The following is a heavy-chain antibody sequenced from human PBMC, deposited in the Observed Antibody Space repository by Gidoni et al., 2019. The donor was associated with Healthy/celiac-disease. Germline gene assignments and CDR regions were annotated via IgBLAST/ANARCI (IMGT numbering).Heavy chain of an antibody. J-gene: IGHJ4*02. V-gene: IGHV3-43*02. D-gene: IGHD2-8*01. CDR3: AKDYCTNGVCYTRVGRMFDY. CDR2: ISGDGGST. Sequence: EVQLVESGGGVVQPGGSLRLSCAASGFTFDDYAMHWVRQAPGKGLEWVSLISGDGGSTYYADSVKGRFTISRDNSKNSLYLQMNSLRTEDTALYYCAKDYCTNGVCYTRVGRMFDYWGQGTLVTVSS. CDR1: GFTFDDYA.